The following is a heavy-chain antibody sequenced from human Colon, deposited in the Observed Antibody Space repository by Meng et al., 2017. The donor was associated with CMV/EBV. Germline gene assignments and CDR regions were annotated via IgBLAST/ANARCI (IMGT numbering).Heavy chain of an antibody. CDR3: ATNFRTLHCSSTSCYDLGAFDI. CDR1: GFTFSSYW. CDR2: IKQDGSDK. D-gene: IGHD2-2*01. Sequence: GESLKISCAASGFTFSSYWMSWVRQAPGKGLEWVANIKQDGSDKYYVDSVKGRFTISRDNAKNSLYLQMNSLRAEDTAVYYCATNFRTLHCSSTSCYDLGAFDIWGQGTMVTVSS. J-gene: IGHJ3*02. V-gene: IGHV3-7*01.